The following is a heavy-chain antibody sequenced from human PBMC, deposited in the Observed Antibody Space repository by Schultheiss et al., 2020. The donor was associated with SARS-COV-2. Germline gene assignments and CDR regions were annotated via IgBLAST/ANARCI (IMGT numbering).Heavy chain of an antibody. CDR2: ISYDGSNK. D-gene: IGHD6-13*01. CDR3: AKDRGSSSFVGENWFDP. CDR1: GFTFSSYA. J-gene: IGHJ5*02. V-gene: IGHV3-30*04. Sequence: GGSLRLSCAASGFTFSSYAMHWVRQAPGKGLEWVAVISYDGSNKYYADSVKGRFTISRDNSKNTLYLQMNSLRVEDTAVYYCAKDRGSSSFVGENWFDPWGQGTLVTVSS.